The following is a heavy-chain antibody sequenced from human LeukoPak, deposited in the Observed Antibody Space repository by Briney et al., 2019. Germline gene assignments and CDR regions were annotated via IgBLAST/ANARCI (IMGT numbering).Heavy chain of an antibody. Sequence: PGGSLRLSCAASGFTFSNYWMSWVRQAPGKGLEWVANIKQDGSDKYYVDFVEGRFSISRDNAKNSLYLQMNSLRAEDTALYYCARDSLPAPYCSGGSCYPDYWGQGTLVTVSS. D-gene: IGHD2-15*01. CDR2: IKQDGSDK. J-gene: IGHJ4*02. CDR1: GFTFSNYW. CDR3: ARDSLPAPYCSGGSCYPDY. V-gene: IGHV3-7*01.